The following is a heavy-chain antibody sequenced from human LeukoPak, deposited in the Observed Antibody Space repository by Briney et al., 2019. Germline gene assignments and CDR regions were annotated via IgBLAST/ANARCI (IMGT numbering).Heavy chain of an antibody. CDR2: ISRTGNIV. V-gene: IGHV3-48*02. CDR1: GYSFSNYS. CDR3: ANLTH. D-gene: IGHD2-21*02. Sequence: GGSLRLSCVAPGYSFSNYSMPWVRQAPGKGLEWVSYISRTGNIVYYADSVKGRFTISRDNAKDSLFLQMDSLRDEDTAVYYCANLTHWGQGILVTVSS. J-gene: IGHJ4*02.